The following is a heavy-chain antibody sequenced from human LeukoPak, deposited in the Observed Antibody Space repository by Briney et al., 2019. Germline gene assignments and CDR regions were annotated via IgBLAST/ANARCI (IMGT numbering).Heavy chain of an antibody. Sequence: GGSLRLSCAASGFTFSSYAMHWVRQAPGKGLEWVAVISYDGSNKYYADSVKGRFTISRDNSMNTLYLQMNSLRAEDTAVYYCATYCSSTSCSSPRGAFDPWGQGTLVTVSS. CDR1: GFTFSSYA. J-gene: IGHJ5*02. D-gene: IGHD2-2*01. V-gene: IGHV3-30*14. CDR2: ISYDGSNK. CDR3: ATYCSSTSCSSPRGAFDP.